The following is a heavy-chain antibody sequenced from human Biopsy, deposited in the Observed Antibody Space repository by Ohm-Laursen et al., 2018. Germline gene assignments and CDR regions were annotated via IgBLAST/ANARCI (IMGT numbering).Heavy chain of an antibody. D-gene: IGHD3-22*01. CDR2: ITSSGDTT. Sequence: SLRLSCTASGFSVNDNYMSWVRQAPGKGLEWVSDITSSGDTTYYSDSVKGRFTISRDSSKNTLHLQMNSLRAEDTAVYYCAKDQGYYYDRSVYYYFDYWGQGTLVTVSS. CDR1: GFSVNDNY. CDR3: AKDQGYYYDRSVYYYFDY. V-gene: IGHV3-23*01. J-gene: IGHJ4*02.